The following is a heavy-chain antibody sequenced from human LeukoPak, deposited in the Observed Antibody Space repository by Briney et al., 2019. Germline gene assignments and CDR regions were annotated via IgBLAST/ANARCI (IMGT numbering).Heavy chain of an antibody. CDR1: GYSFTSYW. Sequence: GESLKISCKGSGYSFTSYWIGWARQMPGKGLEWMGIIYPGDSDTRYSPSFQGQVTISADKSISTAYLQWSSLKASDTAMYYCARRGWGGYDTNWFDPWGQGTLVTVSS. V-gene: IGHV5-51*01. CDR3: ARRGWGGYDTNWFDP. CDR2: IYPGDSDT. J-gene: IGHJ5*02. D-gene: IGHD5-12*01.